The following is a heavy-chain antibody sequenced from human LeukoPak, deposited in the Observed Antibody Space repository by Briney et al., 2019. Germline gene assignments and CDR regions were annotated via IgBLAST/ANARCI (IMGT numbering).Heavy chain of an antibody. CDR3: AKSLHCSSTSCPMGY. CDR2: IRNDGSNK. J-gene: IGHJ4*02. D-gene: IGHD2-2*01. CDR1: GFTFSSYG. Sequence: PGGSLRLSCAASGFTFSSYGMHWVRQAPGKGLEWVAFIRNDGSNKYYADSVKGRFTISRDNSKNTLYLQMNSLRAEDTAVYYCAKSLHCSSTSCPMGYWGQGTLVTVSS. V-gene: IGHV3-30*02.